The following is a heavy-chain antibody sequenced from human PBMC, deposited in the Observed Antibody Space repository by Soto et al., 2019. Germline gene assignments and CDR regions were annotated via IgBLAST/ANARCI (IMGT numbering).Heavy chain of an antibody. J-gene: IGHJ6*02. Sequence: QGQLQESGPGLVKPSQTLSLTCTFSGGSISSGDYYWSWIRQPPGKGLEWIGYIYYSGSTYYNPSLKSRVTISVDTSKNQFSLKLSSVTAADTAVYYCARDIGVMWHSTSYYYGMEVWGQGTTVTVSS. CDR1: GGSISSGDYY. V-gene: IGHV4-30-4*01. CDR3: ARDIGVMWHSTSYYYGMEV. D-gene: IGHD2-21*01. CDR2: IYYSGST.